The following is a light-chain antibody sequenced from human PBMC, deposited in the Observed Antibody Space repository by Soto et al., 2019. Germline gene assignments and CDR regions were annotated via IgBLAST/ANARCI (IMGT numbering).Light chain of an antibody. V-gene: IGLV2-14*01. CDR2: EVS. J-gene: IGLJ1*01. CDR1: SSDVGNYKY. Sequence: QSVLTQPASVSWSPGQSITISCTGTSSDVGNYKYVSWYQQHPGKAPKLMIYEVSNRPSGVSNRFSGSKSGNTASLTISGLQAEDETAYYCFSYTTSSAPYVFGTGTKATVL. CDR3: FSYTTSSAPYV.